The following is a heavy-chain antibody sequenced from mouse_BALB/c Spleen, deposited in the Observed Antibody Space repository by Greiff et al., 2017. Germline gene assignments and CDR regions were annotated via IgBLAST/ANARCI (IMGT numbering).Heavy chain of an antibody. V-gene: IGHV8-8*01. Sequence: QVTLKVSGPGILQPSQTLSLTCYFSGFSLSTSGMGVGWIRQPPGKGREWLVHIWWDDDKRYNPALKSRLTTSNDTSSNPVFHKIASVDTADTATYYCAVLRLDYFDDGGQGTTLTVAA. CDR3: AVLRLDYFDD. CDR2: IWWDDDK. D-gene: IGHD1-2*01. J-gene: IGHJ2*01. CDR1: GFSLSTSGMG.